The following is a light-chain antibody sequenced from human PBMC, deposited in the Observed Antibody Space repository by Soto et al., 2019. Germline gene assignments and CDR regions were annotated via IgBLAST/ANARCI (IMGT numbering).Light chain of an antibody. Sequence: QSVLTQPPSASGSPGQSVTISCTGTSSDVGAYNYVSWYQQYPGIAPKLMIYEVSKRPSGVPDRFSGSKSGKTASLTVSGLQPEDEADYYCTSYAGSNIWVFGGGTQLTVL. CDR2: EVS. CDR3: TSYAGSNIWV. CDR1: SSDVGAYNY. J-gene: IGLJ7*01. V-gene: IGLV2-8*01.